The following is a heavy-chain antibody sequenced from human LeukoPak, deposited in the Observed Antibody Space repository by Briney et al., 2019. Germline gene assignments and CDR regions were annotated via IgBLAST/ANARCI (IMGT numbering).Heavy chain of an antibody. CDR1: GASINNNF. CDR2: IYSSGSA. D-gene: IGHD3-22*01. Sequence: SGTLSLTCTVSGASINNNFWTWIPQPPGKGLEWIGYIYSSGSANYNPSLKSRVIISGDTSKNQISLNLTSVTAADTAVYFCARHRDYYDTWGHGTLVTVSS. V-gene: IGHV4-59*08. CDR3: ARHRDYYDT. J-gene: IGHJ4*01.